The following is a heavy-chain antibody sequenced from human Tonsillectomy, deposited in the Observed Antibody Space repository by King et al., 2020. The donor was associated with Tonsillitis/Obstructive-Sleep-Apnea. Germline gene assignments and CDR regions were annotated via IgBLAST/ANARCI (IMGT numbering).Heavy chain of an antibody. J-gene: IGHJ4*02. CDR2: IFWDGDK. CDR1: GFSLSTSGVG. D-gene: IGHD2-8*02. CDR3: AHIRRRLHCTGGNCYSFDF. V-gene: IGHV2-5*02. Sequence: ITLKESGPTLVKPTQTLTLTCTFSGFSLSTSGVGVGWIRQPPGKALEWLALIFWDGDKSYSPSLKSRLTITKNTSKKQVVITVTNMDPVDTATYYCAHIRRRLHCTGGNCYSFDFWGQGNLVTVSS.